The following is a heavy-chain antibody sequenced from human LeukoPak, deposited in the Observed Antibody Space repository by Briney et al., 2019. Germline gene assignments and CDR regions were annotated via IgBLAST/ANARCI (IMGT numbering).Heavy chain of an antibody. J-gene: IGHJ4*02. Sequence: PGGSLRLSCAASGFTFSSYWMHWVRQAPGKGLVWVSRINTDGSSTSYADSVKGRFTISRDNSKNTLYLQMNSLRAEDTAVYYCARADGGNPFDYWGQGTLVTVSS. V-gene: IGHV3-74*01. CDR2: INTDGSST. D-gene: IGHD4-23*01. CDR1: GFTFSSYW. CDR3: ARADGGNPFDY.